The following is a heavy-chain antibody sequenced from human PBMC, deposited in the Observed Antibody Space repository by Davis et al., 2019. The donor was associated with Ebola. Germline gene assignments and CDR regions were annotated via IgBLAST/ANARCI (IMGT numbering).Heavy chain of an antibody. D-gene: IGHD3-22*01. J-gene: IGHJ4*02. CDR3: ARVNYYDSSGYYYRRGYYFDY. CDR2: INHSGST. V-gene: IGHV4-34*01. Sequence: SQTLSLTCAVYGGSFSGYYWSWIRQPPGKGLDWIGEINHSGSTNYNPSLKSRVTISVDTSKNQFSLKLSSVTAADTAVYYCARVNYYDSSGYYYRRGYYFDYWGQGTLVTVSS. CDR1: GGSFSGYY.